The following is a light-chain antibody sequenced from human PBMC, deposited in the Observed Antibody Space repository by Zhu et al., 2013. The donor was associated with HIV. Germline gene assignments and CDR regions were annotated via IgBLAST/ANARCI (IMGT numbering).Light chain of an antibody. Sequence: DIVMTQSPDSLAVSLGERATINCKSSQSILYSNNNNNYLAWYQQRAGQPPKLLIYWASTRESGVPDRFSGSGSGTDFTLTISSLQAEDVAVYYCQQYYSTPYSFGQGTKLEI. CDR3: QQYYSTPYS. CDR2: WAS. V-gene: IGKV4-1*01. CDR1: QSILYSNNNNNY. J-gene: IGKJ2*03.